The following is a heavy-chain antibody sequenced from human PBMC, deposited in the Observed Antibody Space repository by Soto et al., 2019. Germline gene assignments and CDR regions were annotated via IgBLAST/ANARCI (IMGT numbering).Heavy chain of an antibody. D-gene: IGHD2-15*01. CDR1: RFIFSSYW. CDR2: IKHDGSDK. CDR3: ARARSSWSITRDYYFDY. Sequence: PGGSLRLSCAASRFIFSSYWMNWVRQAPGKGLEWVANIKHDGSDKYYVDSVKGRFTISRDNAKNSLFLQMNSLRAEDTALYYCARARSSWSITRDYYFDYWGQGTLVTVSS. V-gene: IGHV3-7*01. J-gene: IGHJ4*02.